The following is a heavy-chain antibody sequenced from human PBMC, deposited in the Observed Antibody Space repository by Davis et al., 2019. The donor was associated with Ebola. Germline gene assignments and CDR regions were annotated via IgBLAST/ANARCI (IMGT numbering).Heavy chain of an antibody. J-gene: IGHJ4*02. V-gene: IGHV1-18*01. Sequence: AASVKVSCKASGYTFTSYGISWVRQAPGQGLEWMGWISAYNGNTNYAQKLQGRVTMTTDTSTSTAYMELRSLGSDDTAVYYCARDRGYRSGWYTRYWGQGTLVTVSS. CDR2: ISAYNGNT. CDR3: ARDRGYRSGWYTRY. CDR1: GYTFTSYG. D-gene: IGHD6-19*01.